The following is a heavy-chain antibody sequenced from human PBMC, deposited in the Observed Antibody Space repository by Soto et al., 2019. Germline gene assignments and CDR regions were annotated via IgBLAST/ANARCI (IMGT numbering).Heavy chain of an antibody. V-gene: IGHV4-4*07. D-gene: IGHD6-13*01. J-gene: IGHJ4*02. Sequence: SETLSLTCTVSGGSIRTYYWSWIRQPAGKGLEWIGRIYTSGTANYSPSLKGRVIMAVDTAKNQLSLKVTTVTAADTAVFYCGRDFDSSSCYRLGHWGQGTLVTVSS. CDR1: GGSIRTYY. CDR3: GRDFDSSSCYRLGH. CDR2: IYTSGTA.